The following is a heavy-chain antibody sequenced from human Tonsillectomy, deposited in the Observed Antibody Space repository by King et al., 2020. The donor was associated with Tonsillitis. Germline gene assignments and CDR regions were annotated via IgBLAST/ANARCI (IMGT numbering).Heavy chain of an antibody. CDR3: ARVRLDFFCMDV. CDR1: GFTFSDHY. J-gene: IGHJ6*03. D-gene: IGHD3-9*01. CDR2: IRDKAHSYST. V-gene: IGHV3-72*01. Sequence: EVQLVQSGGGLVQPGGSLRLSCAASGFTFSDHYMDWVRQAPGKGLEWVGRIRDKAHSYSTEYAASGKGRFTISGDDSQNSLYLQMHYLKPEDKAVYYCARVRLDFFCMDVWGKGTTVTVSS.